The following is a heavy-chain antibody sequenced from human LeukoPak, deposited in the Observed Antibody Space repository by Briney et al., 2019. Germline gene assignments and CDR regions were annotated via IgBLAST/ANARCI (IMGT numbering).Heavy chain of an antibody. CDR1: GGSISSSNW. CDR2: IYHSGST. V-gene: IGHV4-4*02. J-gene: IGHJ6*03. Sequence: PSGTLSLTCAVSGGSISSSNWWSWVRQPPGKGLEWIGEIYHSGSTNYNPSLKSRVTISVDTSKNQFSLKLSSVTAADTAVYYCARGLSGYYPNYYYYMDVWGKGTTVTVSS. D-gene: IGHD3-22*01. CDR3: ARGLSGYYPNYYYYMDV.